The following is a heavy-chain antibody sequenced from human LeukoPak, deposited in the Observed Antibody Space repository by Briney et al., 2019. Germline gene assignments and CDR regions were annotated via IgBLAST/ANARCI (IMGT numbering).Heavy chain of an antibody. Sequence: ASVTVSCKVSGYTLTELSMHWVRQAPGKGLEWMGGFDPEDGETIYAQKFQGRVTMTEDTSTDTAYMELSSLRSEDTAVYYCATVEIPAGTGYYYGMDVWGQGTTVTASS. D-gene: IGHD6-13*01. CDR1: GYTLTELS. J-gene: IGHJ6*02. CDR3: ATVEIPAGTGYYYGMDV. V-gene: IGHV1-24*01. CDR2: FDPEDGET.